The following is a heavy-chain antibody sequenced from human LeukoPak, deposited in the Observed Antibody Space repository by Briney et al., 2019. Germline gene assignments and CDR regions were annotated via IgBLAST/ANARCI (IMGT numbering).Heavy chain of an antibody. Sequence: PGGSLRLSCAASGFTFIIYEMNWVRQAPGKGLEWLSYISNSGSSKYYADSVRGRFTISRDNAKNSLYLQMNSLRAEDTAVYYCARARVPGELNYWGQGTLVTVSS. J-gene: IGHJ4*02. V-gene: IGHV3-48*03. CDR3: ARARVPGELNY. D-gene: IGHD3-10*01. CDR1: GFTFIIYE. CDR2: ISNSGSSK.